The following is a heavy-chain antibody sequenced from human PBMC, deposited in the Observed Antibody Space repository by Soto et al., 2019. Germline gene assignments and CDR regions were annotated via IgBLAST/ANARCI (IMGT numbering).Heavy chain of an antibody. CDR3: ARANCSSTSCFPYYYYGMDV. D-gene: IGHD2-2*01. Sequence: QVQLVESGGGVVQPGRSLRLSCAASGFTFSSYGMHWVRQAPGKGLEWVAVIWYDGSNKYYADSVKGRFTISRDNSKKTLYLQMNSLRAEDTAVYYCARANCSSTSCFPYYYYGMDVWGQGTTVTVSS. J-gene: IGHJ6*02. CDR2: IWYDGSNK. V-gene: IGHV3-33*01. CDR1: GFTFSSYG.